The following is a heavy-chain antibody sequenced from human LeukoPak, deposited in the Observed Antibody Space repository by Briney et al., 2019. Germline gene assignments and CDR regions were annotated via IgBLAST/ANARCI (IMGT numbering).Heavy chain of an antibody. D-gene: IGHD3-22*01. J-gene: IGHJ4*02. CDR3: ARDTRSYDKSGFYYFDY. CDR1: GAAITNFY. V-gene: IGHV4-59*01. Sequence: PSETLSLTCPVSGAAITNFYWNWIRQPPGKGLEWIGYTRYSGSTNYNPSLKGRVTISIDTSKNQFSLKLSSVTAADTAVCYCARDTRSYDKSGFYYFDYWGQGTLVTVSS. CDR2: TRYSGST.